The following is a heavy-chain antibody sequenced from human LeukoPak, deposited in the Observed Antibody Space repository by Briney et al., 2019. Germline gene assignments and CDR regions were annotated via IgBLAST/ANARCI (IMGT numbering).Heavy chain of an antibody. D-gene: IGHD3-22*01. CDR3: TTDLRGYYYDSSGYYYYMDV. Sequence: GGSLRLSCAASGFTFSGSAMHWVRQASGKGLEWVGRIRSKANSYATAYAASVKGRFTISRDDSKNTLYLQMNSLKTEDTAVYYCTTDLRGYYYDSSGYYYYMDVWGKGTTVTISS. CDR1: GFTFSGSA. J-gene: IGHJ6*03. CDR2: IRSKANSYAT. V-gene: IGHV3-73*01.